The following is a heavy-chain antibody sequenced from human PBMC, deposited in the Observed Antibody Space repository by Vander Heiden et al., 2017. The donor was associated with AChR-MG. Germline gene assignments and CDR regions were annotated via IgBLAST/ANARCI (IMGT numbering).Heavy chain of an antibody. J-gene: IGHJ4*02. V-gene: IGHV1-69*06. CDR2: IIPIFGTA. Sequence: QVQLVQSGAEVKKPGSSVKVSCKASGGTCSSYDISWVRQAPGQGLEWMVGIIPIFGTANYAQKFQGRVTITADKSTSTAYMELSSLRSEDTAVYYCATNGGLAVAGTIDYWGQGTLVTVSS. CDR3: ATNGGLAVAGTIDY. D-gene: IGHD6-19*01. CDR1: GGTCSSYD.